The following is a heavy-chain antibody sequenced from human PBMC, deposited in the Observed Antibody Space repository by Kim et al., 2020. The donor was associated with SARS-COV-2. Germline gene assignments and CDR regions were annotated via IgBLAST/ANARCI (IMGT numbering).Heavy chain of an antibody. Sequence: TNYSPSFQGHVTISADKSISTAYLQWSSLKASDTAMYYCARLTDTGYYDSWGQGTLVTVSS. CDR2: T. V-gene: IGHV5-10-1*01. J-gene: IGHJ4*02. CDR3: ARLTDTGYYDS. D-gene: IGHD2-21*02.